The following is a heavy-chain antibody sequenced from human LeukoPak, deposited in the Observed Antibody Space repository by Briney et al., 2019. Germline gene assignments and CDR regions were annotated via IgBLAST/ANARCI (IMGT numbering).Heavy chain of an antibody. CDR2: MKPNSGNT. CDR3: ASPSYDSSGYGSFDF. Sequence: ASVKVSCKASGYTFTSYDINWVRQATGQGLEWMGWMKPNSGNTGYAQKFQGRVTMTRNTSINTAYMELSSLRSEDTALYYCASPSYDSSGYGSFDFWGQGTMVTVSS. J-gene: IGHJ3*01. V-gene: IGHV1-8*01. CDR1: GYTFTSYD. D-gene: IGHD3-22*01.